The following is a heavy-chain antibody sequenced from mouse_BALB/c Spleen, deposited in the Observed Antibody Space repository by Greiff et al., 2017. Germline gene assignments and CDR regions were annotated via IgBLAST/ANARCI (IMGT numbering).Heavy chain of an antibody. J-gene: IGHJ4*01. Sequence: EVMLVESGGGLVQPGGSRKLSCAASGFTFSSFGMHWVRQAPEKGLEWVAYISSGSSTIYYADTVKGRFTISRDNPKNTLFLQMTSLRSEDTAMYYCARNYGSRGAMDYWGQGTSVTVSS. CDR3: ARNYGSRGAMDY. V-gene: IGHV5-17*02. D-gene: IGHD1-1*01. CDR1: GFTFSSFG. CDR2: ISSGSSTI.